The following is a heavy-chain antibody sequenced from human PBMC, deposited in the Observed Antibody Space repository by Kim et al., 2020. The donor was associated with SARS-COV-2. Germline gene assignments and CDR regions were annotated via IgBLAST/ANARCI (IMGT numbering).Heavy chain of an antibody. CDR2: IYYSGST. CDR1: GGSVSSGSYY. Sequence: SETLSLTCTVSGGSVSSGSYYWSWIRQPPGKGLEWIGYIYYSGSTNYNPSLKSRVTISVDTSKNQFSLKLSSVTAADTAVYYCARVQLGWFGELTPHYYYGMDVWGQGSTDTVSS. D-gene: IGHD3-10*01. J-gene: IGHJ6*02. V-gene: IGHV4-61*01. CDR3: ARVQLGWFGELTPHYYYGMDV.